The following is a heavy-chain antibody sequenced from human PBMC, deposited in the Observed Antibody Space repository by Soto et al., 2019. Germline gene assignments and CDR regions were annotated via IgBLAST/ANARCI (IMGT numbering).Heavy chain of an antibody. CDR3: ARAIRVQLWYQFDY. CDR1: GFTFSDYY. J-gene: IGHJ4*02. V-gene: IGHV3-11*06. D-gene: IGHD5-18*01. CDR2: ISGSGSYT. Sequence: GGSLRLSCAAFGFTFSDYYMSWIRQDPGKGLEWISYISGSGSYTNYADSVKGRFTISRDNAKNSLYLQMNSLRAEDTAVYYCARAIRVQLWYQFDYWGQGSLVTVSS.